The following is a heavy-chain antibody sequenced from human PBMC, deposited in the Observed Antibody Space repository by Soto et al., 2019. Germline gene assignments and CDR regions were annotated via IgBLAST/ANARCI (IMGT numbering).Heavy chain of an antibody. CDR1: GFTFGDYA. CDR2: IRSKAYGGTT. CDR3: TRIGGQLVRDY. Sequence: GGSLRLSCTASGFTFGDYAMSWVRQAPGKGLEWVGFIRSKAYGGTTEYAASVKGRFTIPRDDSKSIAYLQMNSLKTEDTAVYYCTRIGGQLVRDYWGQGTLVTVSS. V-gene: IGHV3-49*04. J-gene: IGHJ4*02. D-gene: IGHD6-6*01.